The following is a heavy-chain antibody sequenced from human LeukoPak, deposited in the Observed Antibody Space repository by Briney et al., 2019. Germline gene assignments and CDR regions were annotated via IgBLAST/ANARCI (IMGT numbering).Heavy chain of an antibody. J-gene: IGHJ3*02. CDR2: IYHSGST. CDR1: GGSISSGGYY. Sequence: SQTLSLTCTVSGGSISSGGYYWSWIRQPPGKGLEWIGYIYHSGSTYYNPSLKSRVTISVDRSKNQFSLKLSSVTAADTAVYYCARDPNSSSAFDIWGQGTMVAVSS. V-gene: IGHV4-30-2*01. CDR3: ARDPNSSSAFDI. D-gene: IGHD6-13*01.